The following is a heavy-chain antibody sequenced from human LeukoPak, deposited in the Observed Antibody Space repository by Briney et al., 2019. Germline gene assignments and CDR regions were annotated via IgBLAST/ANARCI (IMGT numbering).Heavy chain of an antibody. CDR3: ARNRGGTGYYWVDY. CDR1: RFSFRSYG. V-gene: IGHV3-30*03. J-gene: IGHJ4*02. Sequence: GGSLRLSCAASRFSFRSYGMLWVRQAPGKGLEWVAVISTDGSNKYYADSVKGRFTISRDNSKNTLYLQMNSLRAEDTAIYYCARNRGGTGYYWVDYWGQGTLVTVSS. CDR2: ISTDGSNK. D-gene: IGHD3-22*01.